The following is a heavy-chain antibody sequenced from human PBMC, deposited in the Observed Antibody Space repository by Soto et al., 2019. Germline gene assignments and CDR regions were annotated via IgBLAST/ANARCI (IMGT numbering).Heavy chain of an antibody. CDR3: ARRWGTTFDY. V-gene: IGHV4-59*08. J-gene: IGHJ4*02. D-gene: IGHD3-16*01. CDR2: IYYSGST. Sequence: SETLSLTCTVSGGSISSYYWSWIRQPPGKGLEWIGYIYYSGSTNYNPSLKSRVTISVDTSKNQFSLKLSSVTAADMAVYYCARRWGTTFDYWGQGTLVTVSS. CDR1: GGSISSYY.